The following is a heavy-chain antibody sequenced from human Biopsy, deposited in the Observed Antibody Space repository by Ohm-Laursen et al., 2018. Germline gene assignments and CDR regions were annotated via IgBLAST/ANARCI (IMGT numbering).Heavy chain of an antibody. CDR2: INVYSNKK. CDR3: ARSPGRDRMDV. CDR1: GFTFDDYA. Sequence: SLRLSCAASGFTFDDYALHWVRQAPGRGLEWVSYINVYSNKKYYADSVKGRFIVSRDNDKNSLYLQMNSLRAEDTAVYHCARSPGRDRMDVWGQGTTVIVSS. V-gene: IGHV3-48*04. J-gene: IGHJ6*02. D-gene: IGHD1-14*01.